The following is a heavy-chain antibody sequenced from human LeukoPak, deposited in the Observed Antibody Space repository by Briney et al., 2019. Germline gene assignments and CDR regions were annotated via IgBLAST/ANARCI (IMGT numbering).Heavy chain of an antibody. CDR3: ARGHTYSGSYFYFQH. CDR1: GFTFSSYW. D-gene: IGHD1-26*01. Sequence: GGSLRLSCAASGFTFSSYWMSWVRQAPGKGLEWVANIKQDGSEKYYVDSVKGRFTISRDNAKNSPYLQMNSLRAEDTAVYYCARGHTYSGSYFYFQHWGQGTLVTVSS. V-gene: IGHV3-7*01. CDR2: IKQDGSEK. J-gene: IGHJ1*01.